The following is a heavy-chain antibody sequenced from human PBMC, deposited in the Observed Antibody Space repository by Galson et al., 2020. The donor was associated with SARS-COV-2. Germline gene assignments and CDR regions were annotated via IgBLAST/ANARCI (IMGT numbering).Heavy chain of an antibody. V-gene: IGHV3-30-3*01. Sequence: GESLKISCAASGFTFSSYAMHWVRQAPGKGLEWVAVISYDGSNKYYADSLKSRFTISRDNPKNTLYLQMNSLKAEDTAVYYCARPGFRDFFGGPPSKRVMDVWGQGTTVTVSS. J-gene: IGHJ6*02. CDR1: GFTFSSYA. CDR3: ARPGFRDFFGGPPSKRVMDV. D-gene: IGHD3-10*01. CDR2: ISYDGSNK.